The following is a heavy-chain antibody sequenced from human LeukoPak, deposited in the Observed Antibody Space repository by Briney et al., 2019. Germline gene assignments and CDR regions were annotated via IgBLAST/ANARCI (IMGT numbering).Heavy chain of an antibody. J-gene: IGHJ4*02. Sequence: GGSLRLSCAASGFTFSSYGMHWVRQAPGKGLEWVAVIWYDGSNKYYADSVKGRFTISRDNSKNTLYLQMNSLRAEDTAVYYCAKPYYYDSSGYLGFDYWGQGTLVTVSS. D-gene: IGHD3-22*01. CDR1: GFTFSSYG. V-gene: IGHV3-33*06. CDR3: AKPYYYDSSGYLGFDY. CDR2: IWYDGSNK.